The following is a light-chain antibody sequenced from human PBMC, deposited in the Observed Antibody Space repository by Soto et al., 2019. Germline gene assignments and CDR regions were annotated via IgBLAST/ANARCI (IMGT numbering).Light chain of an antibody. V-gene: IGKV1-9*01. CDR2: GAS. CDR1: PAIASY. J-gene: IGKJ2*02. CDR3: QQYNSSSCT. Sequence: IHLTQSPSSLSASVGYRFTITCRASPAIASYLAWYQQKPGTAPKLLIYGASTLQSGVPSRFRGSRSGTDYTLTISSLLPDDFETYYCQQYNSSSCTFGQGTKVDIK.